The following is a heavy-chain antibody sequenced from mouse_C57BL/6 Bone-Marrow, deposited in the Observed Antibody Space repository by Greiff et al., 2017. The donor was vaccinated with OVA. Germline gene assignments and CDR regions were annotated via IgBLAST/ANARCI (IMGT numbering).Heavy chain of an antibody. CDR2: INPYNGGT. Sequence: VQLQQSGPVLVKPGASVKMSCKASGYTFTDYYMNWVKQSHGKSLEWIGVINPYNGGTSYNQKFKGKATLTVDKSSSTAYMELNSLTSEDSAVYYCARSPYDGYYVALFAYWGQGTLVTVSA. V-gene: IGHV1-19*01. D-gene: IGHD2-3*01. J-gene: IGHJ3*01. CDR1: GYTFTDYY. CDR3: ARSPYDGYYVALFAY.